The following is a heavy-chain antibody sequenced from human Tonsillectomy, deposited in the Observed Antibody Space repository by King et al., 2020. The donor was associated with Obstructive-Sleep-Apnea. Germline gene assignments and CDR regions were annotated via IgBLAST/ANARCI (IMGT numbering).Heavy chain of an antibody. V-gene: IGHV3-30*04. Sequence: VQLVESGGGVVQSGRSLSLSCAASGFTFSSYAMHWVRQAPGKGLEWVAVISYDGSNKYYADSVKGRFTISSDNSKNTLYLQMNSLRAEDTAVYYCARDRWFGELFLDAFDIWGQGTMVTVSS. CDR3: ARDRWFGELFLDAFDI. CDR2: ISYDGSNK. J-gene: IGHJ3*02. D-gene: IGHD3-10*01. CDR1: GFTFSSYA.